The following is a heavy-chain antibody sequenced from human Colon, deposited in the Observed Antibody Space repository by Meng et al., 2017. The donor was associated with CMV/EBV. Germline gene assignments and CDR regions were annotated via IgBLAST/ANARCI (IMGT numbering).Heavy chain of an antibody. V-gene: IGHV1-2*02. Sequence: VQLVQSGTEVKKPGASVKVSCKTSGYTFTANHLHWVRQAPGQGLEWMGWIYPQDGGTYFAQKFQDRVTLTRDTSITTAYIELSGLTSDDTAIYYCVRESWYFDFWGEGTLVTVSS. CDR1: GYTFTANH. CDR3: VRESWYFDF. D-gene: IGHD6-13*01. CDR2: IYPQDGGT. J-gene: IGHJ4*02.